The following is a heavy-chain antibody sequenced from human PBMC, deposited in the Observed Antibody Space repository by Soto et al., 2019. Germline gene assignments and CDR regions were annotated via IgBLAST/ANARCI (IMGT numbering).Heavy chain of an antibody. J-gene: IGHJ4*02. D-gene: IGHD6-19*01. V-gene: IGHV1-8*01. CDR3: ARGIAVAGTGARKTKAYYFDY. Sequence: ASVKVSCKASGYTFTSYDINWVRQATGQGLEWMGWMNPNSGNTGYAQKFQGRLTMTRNTSISTAYMELSSLRSEDTAVYYCARGIAVAGTGARKTKAYYFDYWGQGTLVTVSS. CDR1: GYTFTSYD. CDR2: MNPNSGNT.